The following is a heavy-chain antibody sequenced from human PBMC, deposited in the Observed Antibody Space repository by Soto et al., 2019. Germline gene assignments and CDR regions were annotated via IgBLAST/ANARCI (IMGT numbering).Heavy chain of an antibody. J-gene: IGHJ5*02. CDR1: GGTFSSYA. Sequence: QVQLVQSGAEVKKPGSSVKVSCKASGGTFSSYAISWVRQAPGQGLEWMGGIIPIFGTANYAQKFQGRVTFTAGESTSTAYMELSSLRSEDTAVYYCARARSLDYYDSSGYYAWFDPWGQGTLVTVSS. V-gene: IGHV1-69*01. CDR3: ARARSLDYYDSSGYYAWFDP. CDR2: IIPIFGTA. D-gene: IGHD3-22*01.